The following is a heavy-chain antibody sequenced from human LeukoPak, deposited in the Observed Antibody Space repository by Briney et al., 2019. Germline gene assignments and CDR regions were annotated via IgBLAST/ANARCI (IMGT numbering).Heavy chain of an antibody. V-gene: IGHV1-2*06. CDR1: GYTFTGYY. J-gene: IGHJ6*04. D-gene: IGHD3-10*01. CDR2: VNTNSGGT. Sequence: SSVTVSCKPSGYTFTGYYMHWVRQAPGQRLEWMGRVNTNSGGTDDAQKFQGRVTLTMDTTISTAYMELSRLRSDATAVYYCARVGTYYGSGSRQLDVWGKGTTVTVSS. CDR3: ARVGTYYGSGSRQLDV.